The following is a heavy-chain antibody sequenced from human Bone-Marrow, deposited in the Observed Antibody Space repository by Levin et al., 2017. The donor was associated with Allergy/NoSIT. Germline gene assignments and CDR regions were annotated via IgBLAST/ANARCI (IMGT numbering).Heavy chain of an antibody. D-gene: IGHD3-3*01. CDR3: AKVVSNFDFWSGYFV. CDR1: GFTLRSYD. V-gene: IGHV3-23*01. Sequence: GGSLRLSCVASGFTLRSYDMSWVRQAPGKGLEWVSAISGSGGSSYYTDSVKGRFTISRDNSKNTLYLQMNSLRVEDTAVYYCAKVVSNFDFWSGYFVWGQGTLVTVSS. CDR2: ISGSGGSS. J-gene: IGHJ4*02.